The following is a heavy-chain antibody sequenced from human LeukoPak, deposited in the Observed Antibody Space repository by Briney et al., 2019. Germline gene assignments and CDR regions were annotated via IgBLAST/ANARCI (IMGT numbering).Heavy chain of an antibody. CDR2: INPNSGGT. CDR3: AGDQSRWWGLGAFDI. CDR1: GYTFTGYY. J-gene: IGHJ3*02. V-gene: IGHV1-2*02. Sequence: ASVKVSCKASGYTFTGYYMHWVRQAPGQGLEWMGWINPNSGGTNYAQKFQGRVTMTRDTSISTAYMELSRLRPDDTAVYYCAGDQSRWWGLGAFDIWGQGTMVTVSS. D-gene: IGHD1-26*01.